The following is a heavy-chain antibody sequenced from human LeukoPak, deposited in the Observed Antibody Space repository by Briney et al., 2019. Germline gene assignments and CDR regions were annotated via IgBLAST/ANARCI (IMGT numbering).Heavy chain of an antibody. CDR1: GYTFTSYD. J-gene: IGHJ4*02. D-gene: IGHD2-2*01. CDR2: MNPNGGKT. Sequence: ASVKVSCKASGYTFTSYDINWVRQATGQGLEWVGWMNPNGGKTAYAQKFQGRVTITRNTSISTAYMEVSSLRSEDTAVYYCASGDCSSTSCYSFWGQGTLVTVSS. CDR3: ASGDCSSTSCYSF. V-gene: IGHV1-8*03.